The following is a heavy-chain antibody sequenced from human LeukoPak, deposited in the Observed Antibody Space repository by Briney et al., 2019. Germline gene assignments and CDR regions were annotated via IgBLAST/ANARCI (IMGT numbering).Heavy chain of an antibody. CDR3: ARAPVGAPNWFDP. D-gene: IGHD1-26*01. CDR2: INPNSGGT. V-gene: IGHV1-2*02. J-gene: IGHJ5*02. Sequence: ASVKVSCKASGYTFTGYYMHWVRQAPGQGLEWMGWINPNSGGTNYAQKFQGRVTMTGDTSISTAYMELSSLRSEDTAVYYCARAPVGAPNWFDPWGQGTLVTVSS. CDR1: GYTFTGYY.